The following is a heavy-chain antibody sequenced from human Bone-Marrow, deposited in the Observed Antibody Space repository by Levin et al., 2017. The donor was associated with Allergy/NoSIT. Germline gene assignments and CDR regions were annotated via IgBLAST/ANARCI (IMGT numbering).Heavy chain of an antibody. J-gene: IGHJ3*02. CDR1: GFSLSVYY. V-gene: IGHV3-7*04. CDR2: INQDGSVK. CDR3: ARGLYGSRSFYRHDAFDI. D-gene: IGHD3-10*01. Sequence: QTGGSLRLSCAASGFSLSVYYMSWVRQAPGKGLEWVANINQDGSVKNYVDSVKGRFTISRDDAKNSLYLQMNSLRAEDTAVYYCARGLYGSRSFYRHDAFDIWGQGTMVTVSS.